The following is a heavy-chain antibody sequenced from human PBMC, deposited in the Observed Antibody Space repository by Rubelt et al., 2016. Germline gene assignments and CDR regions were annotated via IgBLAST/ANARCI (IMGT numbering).Heavy chain of an antibody. CDR1: GGSFSGYY. V-gene: IGHV4-34*01. D-gene: IGHD6-13*01. Sequence: QVQLQQWGAGLLKPSETLSLTCAVYGGSFSGYYWSWIRQPPGKGLEWIGEINHSGSTNYNPSLKRRVTLPGDTSNDQFSLRLSSVTAADTAVYYCARGRRGSSSWLGRDYYGMDVWGQGTTVTVSS. J-gene: IGHJ6*02. CDR3: ARGRRGSSSWLGRDYYGMDV. CDR2: INHSGST.